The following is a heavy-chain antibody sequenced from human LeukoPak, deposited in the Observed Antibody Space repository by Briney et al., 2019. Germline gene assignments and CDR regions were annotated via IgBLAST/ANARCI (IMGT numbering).Heavy chain of an antibody. D-gene: IGHD4-17*01. CDR1: GGSFSGYY. CDR3: ARGRNGDYVEYYYYYMDV. CDR2: INHSGST. Sequence: SETLSLTCAVYGGSFSGYYWSWIRQPPGKGLEWIGEINHSGSTNYNPSLKSRVTISVDTSKNQFSLKLSSVTAADTAVYYCARGRNGDYVEYYYYYMDVWGKGTTVTISS. V-gene: IGHV4-34*01. J-gene: IGHJ6*03.